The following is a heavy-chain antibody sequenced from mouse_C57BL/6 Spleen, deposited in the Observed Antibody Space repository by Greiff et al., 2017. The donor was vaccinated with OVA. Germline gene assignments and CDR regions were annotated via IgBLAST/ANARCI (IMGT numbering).Heavy chain of an antibody. CDR3: AVTGTAFYY. D-gene: IGHD4-1*01. CDR1: GYTFTSYG. V-gene: IGHV1-81*01. J-gene: IGHJ2*01. Sequence: QVQLQQSGAELARPGASVKLSCKASGYTFTSYGISWVKQRTGQGLEWIGEIYPRSGNTYYNEKFKGKATLTADKSSSTAYMELRSLTSEDSAVYFCAVTGTAFYYWGQGATLTVSS. CDR2: IYPRSGNT.